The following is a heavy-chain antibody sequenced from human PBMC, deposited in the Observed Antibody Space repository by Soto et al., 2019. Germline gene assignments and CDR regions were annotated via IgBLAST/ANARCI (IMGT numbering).Heavy chain of an antibody. CDR3: ARSRTPCSSTSCYNWFDP. Sequence: QVQLVQSGAEVKKPGSSVKVSCKASGGTFSSYAISWVRQAPGQGLEWMGGIIPIFGTANYAQKFQGRVTITADESTSTAYMELSSLRSEDTAVYYYARSRTPCSSTSCYNWFDPWGQGTLVTVSS. CDR1: GGTFSSYA. CDR2: IIPIFGTA. V-gene: IGHV1-69*01. D-gene: IGHD2-2*01. J-gene: IGHJ5*02.